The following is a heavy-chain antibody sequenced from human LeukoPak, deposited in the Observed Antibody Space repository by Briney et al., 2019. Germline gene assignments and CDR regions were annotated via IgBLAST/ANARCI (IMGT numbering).Heavy chain of an antibody. CDR1: GYTFTSYG. Sequence: GASVKVSCKASGYTFTSYGISWVRQAPGQGLEWMGWISAYNGNTNYAQQLQGRVTMTTDTPTSTAYMELRSLRSDDTAVYYCARDVSDFRSFSKYYYMDVWGKGTTVTVSS. CDR3: ARDVSDFRSFSKYYYMDV. D-gene: IGHD3-3*01. J-gene: IGHJ6*03. CDR2: ISAYNGNT. V-gene: IGHV1-18*01.